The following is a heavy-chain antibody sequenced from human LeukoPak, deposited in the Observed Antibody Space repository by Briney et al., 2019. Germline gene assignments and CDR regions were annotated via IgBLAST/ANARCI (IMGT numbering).Heavy chain of an antibody. CDR3: ARKIASTRLGVRYYYMDV. Sequence: SVKVSCKASGYTFISYDIVWLRQATGQGLEWMGYMNPKSGNTDYVQNFQGRVTMTRDTSITTAYMDLSGLRSEDTAVYYCARKIASTRLGVRYYYMDVWGEGTTVTISS. CDR1: GYTFISYD. CDR2: MNPKSGNT. J-gene: IGHJ6*03. V-gene: IGHV1-8*01. D-gene: IGHD2-2*01.